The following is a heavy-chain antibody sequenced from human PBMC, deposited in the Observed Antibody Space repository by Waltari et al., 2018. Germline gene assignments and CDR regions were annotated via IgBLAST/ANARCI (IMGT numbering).Heavy chain of an antibody. CDR3: ARDPGPIVGAPDY. CDR2: INPKNGDT. Sequence: QVPLVQSGTVVQKPGASVKVYCQASAYSFTDYHLHWVRQTPGQGLEWLGWINPKNGDTGYAQNFLGRVTMTRDTSINTVYMDLSGLRSDDTAVFYCARDPGPIVGAPDYWGQGTLVTVSS. CDR1: AYSFTDYH. D-gene: IGHD1-26*01. J-gene: IGHJ4*02. V-gene: IGHV1-2*02.